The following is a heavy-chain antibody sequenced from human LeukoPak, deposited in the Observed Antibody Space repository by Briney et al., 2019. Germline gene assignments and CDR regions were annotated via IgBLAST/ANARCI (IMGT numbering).Heavy chain of an antibody. CDR1: GYTFTGYY. CDR2: INPNSGGT. J-gene: IGHJ3*02. Sequence: ASVKVSCKASGYTFTGYYMHWVRQAPGQGLEWMGWINPNSGGTNYAQKFQGRVTMTRDTSISTAYMELSRLRSDDTAVYYCARERHRVEDAFDIWGQGTMVTVSS. CDR3: ARERHRVEDAFDI. V-gene: IGHV1-2*02. D-gene: IGHD2-15*01.